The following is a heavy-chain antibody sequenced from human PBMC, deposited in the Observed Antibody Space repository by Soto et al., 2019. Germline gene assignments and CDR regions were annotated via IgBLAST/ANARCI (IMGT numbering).Heavy chain of an antibody. J-gene: IGHJ4*02. Sequence: QVQLVESGGGVVQPGRSLRLSCAASGFTFSSYGMHWVRQAPGKGLEWVAVIWYDGSNKYYADSVKGRFTISRDNSKNTLHLQMNSLRAEDTAVYYCARDDRALDYWGQGTLVTVSS. CDR1: GFTFSSYG. CDR2: IWYDGSNK. CDR3: ARDDRALDY. V-gene: IGHV3-33*01.